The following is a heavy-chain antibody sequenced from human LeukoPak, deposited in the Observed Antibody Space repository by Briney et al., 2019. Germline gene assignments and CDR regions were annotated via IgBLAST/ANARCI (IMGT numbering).Heavy chain of an antibody. CDR2: INPNSGGT. J-gene: IGHJ6*03. CDR3: ARALRYYYDSSGYYYRGDYYYYYMDV. D-gene: IGHD3-22*01. V-gene: IGHV1-2*02. Sequence: ASVKVSCTASGYTFTGYYMHWVRQAPGQGLEWMGWINPNSGGTNYAQKFQGRVTMTRDTSISTAYMELSRLRSDDTAVYYCARALRYYYDSSGYYYRGDYYYYYMDVWGKGTTVTVSS. CDR1: GYTFTGYY.